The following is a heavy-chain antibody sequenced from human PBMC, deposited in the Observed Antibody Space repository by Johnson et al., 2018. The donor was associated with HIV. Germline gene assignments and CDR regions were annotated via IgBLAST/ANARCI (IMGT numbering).Heavy chain of an antibody. CDR2: ISYDGSYK. CDR3: ARGPSVVTLHAFDI. D-gene: IGHD4-23*01. Sequence: QVQLVESGGGVVQPGRSLRLSCAASGFTFSNYAMHWVRQAPGKGLEWLSVISYDGSYKYYADSVKGRFTISRDNSKNTLYLQMNSLRAGDTAVYYCARGPSVVTLHAFDIWGQGTMVTVSS. CDR1: GFTFSNYA. J-gene: IGHJ3*02. V-gene: IGHV3-30*04.